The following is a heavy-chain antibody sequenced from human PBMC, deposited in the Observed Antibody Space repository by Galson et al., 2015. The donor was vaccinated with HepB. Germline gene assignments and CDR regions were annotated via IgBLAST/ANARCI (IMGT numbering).Heavy chain of an antibody. CDR2: IDWDDDK. D-gene: IGHD3-10*01. J-gene: IGHJ4*02. CDR1: GFSLSTRGLS. V-gene: IGHV2-70*11. Sequence: PALVKPTQTLTLTCTFSGFSLSTRGLSVSWIRQPPGKAPEWLARIDWDDDKYYTTSLRTRLTISKDTSKNQVVLTMTNMDPVDTATYYCARIPPLLFGSGEVDFDDCGPGTLGTVSS. CDR3: ARIPPLLFGSGEVDFDD.